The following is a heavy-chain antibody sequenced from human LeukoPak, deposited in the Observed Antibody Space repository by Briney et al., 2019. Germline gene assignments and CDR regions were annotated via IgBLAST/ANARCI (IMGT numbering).Heavy chain of an antibody. V-gene: IGHV3-23*01. CDR1: GFTFSSYA. CDR2: ISGSGGST. CDR3: AKDQGGYDFWSGPVHYYYGMDV. Sequence: GGSLRLSCAASGFTFSSYAMSWVRQAPGKGLEWVSAISGSGGSTYYADSVKGRFTISRDNSKNTLYLQMNSLRAEDTAVYHCAKDQGGYDFWSGPVHYYYGMDVWGQGTTVTVSS. D-gene: IGHD3-3*01. J-gene: IGHJ6*02.